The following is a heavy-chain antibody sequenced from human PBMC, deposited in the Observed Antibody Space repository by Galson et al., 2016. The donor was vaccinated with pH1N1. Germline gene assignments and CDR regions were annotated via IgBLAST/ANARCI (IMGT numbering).Heavy chain of an antibody. CDR1: GFTFSRCG. D-gene: IGHD3-3*01. J-gene: IGHJ4*02. V-gene: IGHV3-30*03. CDR2: ISYDGKKK. CDR3: ARGHEEGFLEWLFGY. Sequence: SLRLSCAASGFTFSRCGLHWVRQAPGKGLEWVGGISYDGKKKYYSDSVTGRFTVSRDNSKNTLYLHMSSLRADDTAIYFCARGHEEGFLEWLFGYWGQGTLVTVSS.